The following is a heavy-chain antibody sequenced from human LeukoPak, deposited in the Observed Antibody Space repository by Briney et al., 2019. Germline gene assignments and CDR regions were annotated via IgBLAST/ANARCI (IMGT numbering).Heavy chain of an antibody. V-gene: IGHV3-23*01. CDR3: GGKFPGDAYYFDS. Sequence: GGSLRLSCVASDFTFSSYDMTWVRQAPGKGLEWVASISDSGRYIFSADSMRGRFTISRDNSAKTLYLEIYSLRVDDTATYFCGGKFPGDAYYFDSWGQGTLVAVSS. CDR2: ISDSGRYI. D-gene: IGHD2-21*01. J-gene: IGHJ4*02. CDR1: DFTFSSYD.